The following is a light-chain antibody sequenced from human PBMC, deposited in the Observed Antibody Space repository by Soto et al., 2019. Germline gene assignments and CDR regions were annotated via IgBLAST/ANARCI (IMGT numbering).Light chain of an antibody. CDR2: EVT. Sequence: QSVLTQPPSASGSPGQSVTISCTGTSDVGGYNYVSWYQQHPGKAPKLMIFEVTRRPSGVPDRFSGSKSGNTASLTVSGLQAEDEADYYCSSYAGSNNFVFGSGTKLTVL. V-gene: IGLV2-8*01. J-gene: IGLJ1*01. CDR3: SSYAGSNNFV. CDR1: SDVGGYNY.